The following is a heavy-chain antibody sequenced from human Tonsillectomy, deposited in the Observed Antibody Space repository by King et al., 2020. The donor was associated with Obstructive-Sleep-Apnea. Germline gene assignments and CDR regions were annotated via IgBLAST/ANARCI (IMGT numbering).Heavy chain of an antibody. J-gene: IGHJ4*02. CDR2: INPNSGGT. V-gene: IGHV1-2*02. CDR1: GYTFVDYY. CDR3: ATVAVSTATFYLDY. D-gene: IGHD4-17*01. Sequence: EQLVQSGAEVKKPGASVKVSCKASGYTFVDYYMYWVRQAPGQGLEWRGWINPNSGGTNYDQKFQGSVTMIRDMSISTAHMEAGRLRTDDTAVYYCATVAVSTATFYLDYWGQGTLVTVSP.